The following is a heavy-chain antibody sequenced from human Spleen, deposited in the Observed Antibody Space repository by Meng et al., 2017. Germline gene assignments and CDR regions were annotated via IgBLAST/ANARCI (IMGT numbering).Heavy chain of an antibody. D-gene: IGHD3-10*01. CDR2: INPKSGDT. Sequence: QVQLVQSGAEVKKPGASVKVSCKPSGYNFPDYYIHWVRRAPGQGFEWMGRINPKSGDTHYAQKFQARVTMTGDTSISTAYMVLSRLRSDDTAVYYCAREIGPSGSPPPGWFDPWGQGTLVTVSS. CDR3: AREIGPSGSPPPGWFDP. CDR1: GYNFPDYY. J-gene: IGHJ5*02. V-gene: IGHV1-2*06.